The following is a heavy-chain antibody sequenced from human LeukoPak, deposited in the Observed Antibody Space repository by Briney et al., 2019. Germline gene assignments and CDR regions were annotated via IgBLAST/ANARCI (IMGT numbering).Heavy chain of an antibody. CDR3: ARDDAD. CDR1: GGSFSGYY. J-gene: IGHJ4*02. Sequence: SETLSLTCAVYGGSFSGYYWSWIRQPAGKGLEWIGRIYTSGSTNYNPSLKSRVTMSVDTSKNQFSLKLSSVTAADTAVYYCARDDADWGQGTLVTVSS. V-gene: IGHV4-4*07. CDR2: IYTSGST.